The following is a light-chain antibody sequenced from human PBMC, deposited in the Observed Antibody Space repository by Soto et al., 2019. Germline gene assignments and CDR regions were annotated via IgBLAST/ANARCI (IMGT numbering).Light chain of an antibody. Sequence: EIVMTQSPATLSVSPGERVTLSCRASQSVRSNLAWYQQKPGQAPRLLIYGASTRATGLPARFSGSGSGTDFTLTISSLQSEDFAVHYCQQYNTWPQITLGQGTRLEIK. CDR2: GAS. J-gene: IGKJ5*01. CDR3: QQYNTWPQIT. CDR1: QSVRSN. V-gene: IGKV3-15*01.